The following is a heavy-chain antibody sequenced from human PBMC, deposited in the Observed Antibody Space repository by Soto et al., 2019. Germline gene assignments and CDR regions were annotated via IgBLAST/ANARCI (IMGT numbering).Heavy chain of an antibody. Sequence: QVQLQQWGAGLLKPSETLSLTCAVYGGSFSGYYWSWIRQPPGKGLEWIGEINHSGSTNYNPSLKRRVTISVDPAKNQFSLKLSSVPAADTAVYYCARARHRIAVPPYYFDYWGQGTLVTVSS. D-gene: IGHD6-19*01. CDR1: GGSFSGYY. V-gene: IGHV4-34*01. J-gene: IGHJ4*02. CDR3: ARARHRIAVPPYYFDY. CDR2: INHSGST.